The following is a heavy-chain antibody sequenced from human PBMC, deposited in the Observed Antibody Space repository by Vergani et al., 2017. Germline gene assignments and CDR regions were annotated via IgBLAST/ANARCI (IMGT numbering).Heavy chain of an antibody. CDR2: IYPGDSDT. CDR1: GYSFTSYW. J-gene: IGHJ6*03. Sequence: EVQLVQSGAEVKKPGESLKISCKGSGYSFTSYWIGWVRQMPGKGLEWMGIIYPGDSDTRYSPSFQGQVTISADKSISTAYLQWSSLKASDTAMYYCARGXYYDFWSGYLDYYYYMDVGGKGTTVTVSS. CDR3: ARGXYYDFWSGYLDYYYYMDV. V-gene: IGHV5-51*03. D-gene: IGHD3-3*01.